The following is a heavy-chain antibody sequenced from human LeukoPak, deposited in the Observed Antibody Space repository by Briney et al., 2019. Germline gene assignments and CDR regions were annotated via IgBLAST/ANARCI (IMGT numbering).Heavy chain of an antibody. V-gene: IGHV3-48*01. CDR3: ARGLGLHYYYMDV. CDR1: GFTFSSYA. D-gene: IGHD3/OR15-3a*01. J-gene: IGHJ6*03. Sequence: PGGSLRLSXAASGFTFSSYAMSWVRQSPGKGLQWVSYISSSSSTIYYADSVKGRFTTSRDNAENSVYLQMNSLRAEDTAVYYCARGLGLHYYYMDVWGKGSMVTVSS. CDR2: ISSSSSTI.